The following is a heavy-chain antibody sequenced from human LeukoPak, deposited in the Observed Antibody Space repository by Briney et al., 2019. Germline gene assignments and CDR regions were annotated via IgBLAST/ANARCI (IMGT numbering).Heavy chain of an antibody. CDR3: ARDRRDIVATYYYYYYYMDV. Sequence: PSETLSLTCTVSGGSISSSSYYWGWIRQPPGKGLEWIGSIYYSGSTYYNPSLKSRVTISVDTSKNQFSLKLSSVTAADTAVYYCARDRRDIVATYYYYYYYMDVWGKGTTVTVSS. J-gene: IGHJ6*03. CDR1: GGSISSSSYY. D-gene: IGHD5-12*01. CDR2: IYYSGST. V-gene: IGHV4-39*07.